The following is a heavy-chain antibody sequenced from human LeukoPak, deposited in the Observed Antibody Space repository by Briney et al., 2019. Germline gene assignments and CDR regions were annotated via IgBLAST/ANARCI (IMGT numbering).Heavy chain of an antibody. CDR1: GFTFDENA. J-gene: IGHJ6*02. Sequence: GGSLRLSCAASGFTFDENAMHWVRQGPGRGLERVSLISGEGGSTKYADSVKGRFTISRDDSKNSLYLQMNSLRTEDTALYYCAKDRAIVWWGYGMDVWGQGTTVTVSS. V-gene: IGHV3-43*02. D-gene: IGHD2-8*02. CDR2: ISGEGGST. CDR3: AKDRAIVWWGYGMDV.